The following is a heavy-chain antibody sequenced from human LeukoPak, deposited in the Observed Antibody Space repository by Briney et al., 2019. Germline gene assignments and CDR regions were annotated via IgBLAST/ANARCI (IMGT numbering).Heavy chain of an antibody. CDR3: ARDYGVHYYDSSGYYMGAFDI. CDR2: ISSSGSTI. J-gene: IGHJ3*02. V-gene: IGHV3-11*04. D-gene: IGHD3-22*01. Sequence: GGSLRLSCAASGFTFSDYYMSWIRQAPGKGLEWVSYISSSGSTIYYADSVKGRFTISRDNAKNSLCLQMNSLRAEDTAVYYCARDYGVHYYDSSGYYMGAFDIWGQGTMVTVSS. CDR1: GFTFSDYY.